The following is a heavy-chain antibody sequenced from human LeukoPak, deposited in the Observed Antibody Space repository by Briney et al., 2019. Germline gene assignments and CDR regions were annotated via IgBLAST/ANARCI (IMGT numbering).Heavy chain of an antibody. J-gene: IGHJ4*02. CDR3: AKDKEYTYGLGYFDY. V-gene: IGHV1-46*01. CDR2: INPSGGST. Sequence: ASVKVSCKASGYTFTSYYMHWVRQAPGQGLEWMGIINPSGGSTSYAQKFQGRATMTRDMSTSTVYMELSSLRAEDTAVYYCAKDKEYTYGLGYFDYWGQGTLVTVSS. CDR1: GYTFTSYY. D-gene: IGHD5-18*01.